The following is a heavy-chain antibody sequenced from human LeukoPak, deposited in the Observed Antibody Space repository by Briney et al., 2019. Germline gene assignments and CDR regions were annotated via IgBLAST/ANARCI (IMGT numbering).Heavy chain of an antibody. CDR1: GGSISSYY. CDR2: IYYSGST. J-gene: IGHJ2*01. V-gene: IGHV4-59*12. Sequence: SETLSLTCTVSGGSISSYYWSWIRQPPGKGLEWIGYIYYSGSTNYNPSLKSRVTISVDTSKNQFSLKLSSVTAADTAVYYCARERWYITGTWDFDLWGRGTLVTVSS. CDR3: ARERWYITGTWDFDL. D-gene: IGHD1-20*01.